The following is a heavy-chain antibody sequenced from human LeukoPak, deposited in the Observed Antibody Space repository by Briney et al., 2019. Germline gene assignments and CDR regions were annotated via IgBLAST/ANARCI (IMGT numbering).Heavy chain of an antibody. Sequence: GGSLRLSCAASGFTFSSYEMNWVRQAPWKGLEWVSYISSSGSTIYYADSVKGRFTISRDNAKNSLYLQMNSLRAEDTAVYYCARGVVPAANVDFGFDYWGQGTLVTVSS. D-gene: IGHD2-2*01. CDR3: ARGVVPAANVDFGFDY. CDR2: ISSSGSTI. V-gene: IGHV3-48*03. J-gene: IGHJ4*02. CDR1: GFTFSSYE.